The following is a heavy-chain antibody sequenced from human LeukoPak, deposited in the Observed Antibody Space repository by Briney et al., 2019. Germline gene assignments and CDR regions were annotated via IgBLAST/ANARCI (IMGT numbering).Heavy chain of an antibody. J-gene: IGHJ5*02. V-gene: IGHV1-69*13. CDR1: GGTFSSYA. Sequence: ASVKVSCKASGGTFSSYAISWVRQAPGQGLEWMGGIIPIFGTANYAQKFQGRVTITADESTGTAYMELSSLRSEDTAVYYCARDLSVVTGTTFFNVGWFDPWGQGTLVTVSS. CDR3: ARDLSVVTGTTFFNVGWFDP. CDR2: IIPIFGTA. D-gene: IGHD1-20*01.